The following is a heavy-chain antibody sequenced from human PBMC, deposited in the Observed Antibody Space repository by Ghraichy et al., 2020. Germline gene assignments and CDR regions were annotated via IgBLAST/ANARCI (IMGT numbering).Heavy chain of an antibody. CDR1: GGSISSSSYY. CDR2: IYYSGST. CDR3: ARHLLLPHSLDY. J-gene: IGHJ4*02. D-gene: IGHD2-15*01. Sequence: SETLSLTCTVSGGSISSSSYYWGWIRQPPGKGLEWIGSIYYSGSTYYNPSLKSRVTISVDTSKNQFSLKLSSVTAADTAVYYCARHLLLPHSLDYWGQGTLVTGSS. V-gene: IGHV4-39*01.